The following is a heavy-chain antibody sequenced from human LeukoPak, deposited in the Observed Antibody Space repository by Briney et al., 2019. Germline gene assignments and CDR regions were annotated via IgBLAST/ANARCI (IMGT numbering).Heavy chain of an antibody. V-gene: IGHV3-23*01. CDR3: ATAYSDSLRSPLDS. CDR2: ISGRGGNT. D-gene: IGHD3-22*01. Sequence: PGGSLRLSCAASGLTFNNYALTWSREAPGKGLEWGSSISGRGGNTYYADSVKGRFTISRDDSKNTLFLQMNSLRAEDPAVYYCATAYSDSLRSPLDSWGQGTLVTVSS. J-gene: IGHJ5*01. CDR1: GLTFNNYA.